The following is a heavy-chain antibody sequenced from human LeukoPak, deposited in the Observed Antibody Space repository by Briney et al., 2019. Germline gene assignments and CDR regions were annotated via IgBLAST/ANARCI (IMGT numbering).Heavy chain of an antibody. D-gene: IGHD6-19*01. CDR2: ISGSGGST. CDR3: ARASGWYRETFDY. V-gene: IGHV3-23*01. J-gene: IGHJ4*02. Sequence: GRSLRLSCAASGFTFSSYGMHWVRQAPGKGLEWVSAISGSGGSTYYADSVKGRFTISRDNSKNTLYLQMNSLRAEDTAVYYCARASGWYRETFDYWGQGTLVTVSS. CDR1: GFTFSSYG.